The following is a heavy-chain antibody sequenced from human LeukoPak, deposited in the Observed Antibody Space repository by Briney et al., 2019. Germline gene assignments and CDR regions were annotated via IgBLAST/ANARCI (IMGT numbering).Heavy chain of an antibody. V-gene: IGHV3-74*01. CDR1: GFTFSSYW. D-gene: IGHD3-3*01. Sequence: AGGSLRLSCAASGFTFSSYWMHWVRQAPGKGLVWVSRINSDGSSTSYADSVKGRFTISRDNAKNTLYLQMNSLRAEDTAVYYCARGTTIFGVAFNWFDPWGQGTLATVSS. CDR2: INSDGSST. CDR3: ARGTTIFGVAFNWFDP. J-gene: IGHJ5*02.